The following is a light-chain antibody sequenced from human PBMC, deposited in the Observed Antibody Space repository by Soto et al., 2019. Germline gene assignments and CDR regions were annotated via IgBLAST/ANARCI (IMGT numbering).Light chain of an antibody. CDR2: ETD. Sequence: QSVLTQPPSVSAAPGQKVTISCSGSSSNNGNNYVSWYQQLPGAAPKLLIYETDKRLSGVPDRISGSKSGTSATLGISGLQAGDEADYHCGTWDSSLSAHVFGTGTKVTVL. CDR3: GTWDSSLSAHV. V-gene: IGLV1-51*02. CDR1: SSNNGNNY. J-gene: IGLJ1*01.